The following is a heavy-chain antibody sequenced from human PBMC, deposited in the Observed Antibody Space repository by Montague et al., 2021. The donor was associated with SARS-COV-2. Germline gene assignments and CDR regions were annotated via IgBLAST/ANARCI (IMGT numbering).Heavy chain of an antibody. Sequence: RLSCSASGFTFSSYWMSWVRQAPGKGLEWVATIKQDGSEKYYVDSVKGRFTISRDNAKNSLYLQMNSLRAENTAVYYCAAGQSSSWLWGQGTLVTVSS. D-gene: IGHD6-13*01. V-gene: IGHV3-7*01. CDR2: IKQDGSEK. J-gene: IGHJ4*02. CDR1: GFTFSSYW. CDR3: AAGQSSSWL.